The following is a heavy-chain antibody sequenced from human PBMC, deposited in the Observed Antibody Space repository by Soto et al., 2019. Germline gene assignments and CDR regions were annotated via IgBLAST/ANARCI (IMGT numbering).Heavy chain of an antibody. D-gene: IGHD5-18*01. V-gene: IGHV5-51*01. Sequence: VESLTISCKGSGYSFTSYWIGWVRQMPGKGLEWMGITYPGDSETRYSPSFQGQDTISADKSISTAYLQWSSLKASETAMYYCERHKVTNKYYYYGMDVWGQGTTGTVSS. J-gene: IGHJ6*02. CDR3: ERHKVTNKYYYYGMDV. CDR1: GYSFTSYW. CDR2: TYPGDSET.